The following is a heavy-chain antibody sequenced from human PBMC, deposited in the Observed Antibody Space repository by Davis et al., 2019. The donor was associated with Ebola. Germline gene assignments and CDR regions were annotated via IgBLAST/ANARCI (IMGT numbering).Heavy chain of an antibody. D-gene: IGHD6-13*01. CDR3: ARPWVSNSWNDAFEI. CDR1: GYTFTSYW. Sequence: ESLKISCQASGYTFTSYWISWVRQMPGKGLEWMGRIDPSDSYTHYSPSFQGHVTISVDKSISTAYLQWSSLKTSDTAMYYCARPWVSNSWNDAFEIWGQGTMVTVSS. J-gene: IGHJ3*02. V-gene: IGHV5-10-1*01. CDR2: IDPSDSYT.